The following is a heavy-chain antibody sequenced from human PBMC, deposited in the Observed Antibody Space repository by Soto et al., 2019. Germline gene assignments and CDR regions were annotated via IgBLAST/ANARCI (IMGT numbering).Heavy chain of an antibody. CDR2: IVVGSGNT. CDR1: GFTFSNYI. Sequence: ASVKVSCKASGFTFSNYIVQWVRQARGQRLEWIGWIVVGSGNTNYVEKFHERVTITRDMSTSTAYMELSSLRFEDTAVYYCAAKEMTAADTGWFDPWGRGTLVTVSS. D-gene: IGHD5-18*01. CDR3: AAKEMTAADTGWFDP. J-gene: IGHJ5*02. V-gene: IGHV1-58*01.